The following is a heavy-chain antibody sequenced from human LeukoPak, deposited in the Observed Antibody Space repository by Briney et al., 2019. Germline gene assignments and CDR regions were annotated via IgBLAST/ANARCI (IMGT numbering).Heavy chain of an antibody. CDR3: AKGDSSSWYPRGYFQH. CDR2: ISWNSGSI. D-gene: IGHD6-13*01. V-gene: IGHV3-9*03. J-gene: IGHJ1*01. Sequence: GGSLRLSCAASGFTFDDYAMHWVRQAPGKGLEWVSGISWNSGSIGYADSVKGRFTISRDNAKNSLYLQMNSLGAEDMALYYCAKGDSSSWYPRGYFQHWGQGTLVTVSS. CDR1: GFTFDDYA.